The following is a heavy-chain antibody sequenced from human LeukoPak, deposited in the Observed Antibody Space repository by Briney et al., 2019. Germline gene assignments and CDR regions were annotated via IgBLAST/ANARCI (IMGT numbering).Heavy chain of an antibody. CDR3: VKDLIVGDYYSSDNYYLPDAFDI. D-gene: IGHD3-10*01. Sequence: GGSLRLCCAASGFGFEDYVMHWVRQVPGKGLEWVALIGGDSASTYYADSLKGRFTISRDNSYNSLYLQMDRLRIEDTALYYCVKDLIVGDYYSSDNYYLPDAFDIWGQGTMVTVSS. CDR2: IGGDSAST. CDR1: GFGFEDYV. V-gene: IGHV3-43*02. J-gene: IGHJ3*02.